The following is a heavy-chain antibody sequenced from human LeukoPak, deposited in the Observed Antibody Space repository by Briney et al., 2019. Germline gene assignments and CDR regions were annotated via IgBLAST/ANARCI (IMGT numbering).Heavy chain of an antibody. D-gene: IGHD1-26*01. CDR1: GFTFSNYG. CDR2: ITGSGDDA. J-gene: IGHJ4*02. CDR3: AKESTGSSPDY. V-gene: IGHV3-23*01. Sequence: QPGGSLRLSCAASGFTFSNYGMSWLRQAPGKGLEWVSAITGSGDDAYYVDSVHGRFTMSRDNSKSTLYLQMNSLRVEDTALYYCAKESTGSSPDYWGQGTLVTVSS.